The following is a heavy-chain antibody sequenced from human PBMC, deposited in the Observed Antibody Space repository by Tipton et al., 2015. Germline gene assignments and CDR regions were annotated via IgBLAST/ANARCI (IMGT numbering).Heavy chain of an antibody. CDR3: ARVPFDYFDY. J-gene: IGHJ4*02. CDR2: SYYSGST. CDR1: GDSISSGGYY. Sequence: LRLSCTVSGDSISSGGYYWSWSRQHPGKGLEWLGNSYYSGSTYYNPSLKSRLTISVDMSKNQFSLKLSSVTAADTAVYYCARVPFDYFDYWGQGILVTVSS. V-gene: IGHV4-31*02.